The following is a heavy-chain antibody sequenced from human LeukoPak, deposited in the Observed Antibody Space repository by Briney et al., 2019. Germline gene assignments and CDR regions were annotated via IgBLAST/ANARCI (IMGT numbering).Heavy chain of an antibody. CDR1: GGSISSGSYY. Sequence: PSETLSLTCTVSGGSISSGSYYWSWIRQPPGKGLEWIGEINHSGSTNYNPSLKSRVTISVDTSKNQFSLKLSSVTAADTAVYYCARLRRGYSIYIRYYYYMDVWGKGTTVTISS. V-gene: IGHV4-39*07. CDR2: INHSGST. J-gene: IGHJ6*03. CDR3: ARLRRGYSIYIRYYYYMDV. D-gene: IGHD5-18*01.